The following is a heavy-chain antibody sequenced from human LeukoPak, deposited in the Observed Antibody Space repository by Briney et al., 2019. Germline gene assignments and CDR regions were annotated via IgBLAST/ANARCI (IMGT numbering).Heavy chain of an antibody. J-gene: IGHJ6*02. CDR1: GFTFSSYG. CDR2: IWYDGSNK. D-gene: IGHD6-13*01. CDR3: AREPRIAAAGYYYYYGMDV. V-gene: IGHV3-33*01. Sequence: GRPLRLSCAASGFTFSSYGMHWVHQAPGKGLEWVAVIWYDGSNKYYADSVKGRFTISRDNSKNTLYLQMNSLRAEDTAVYYCAREPRIAAAGYYYYYGMDVWGQGTTVTVSS.